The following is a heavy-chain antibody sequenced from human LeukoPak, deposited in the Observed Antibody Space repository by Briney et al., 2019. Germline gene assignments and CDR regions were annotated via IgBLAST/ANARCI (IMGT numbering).Heavy chain of an antibody. J-gene: IGHJ6*03. CDR3: ATLRFLEWLQKDYYYYYMDV. Sequence: SETLSLTCTVSGYSISSGYYWGWIRQPPGKGLEWIGRLYHSGSTYYNPSLKSRVTISVDTSKNPFSLKLSSVTAADTAVYYCATLRFLEWLQKDYYYYYMDVWGKGTTVTVSS. CDR1: GYSISSGYY. CDR2: LYHSGST. D-gene: IGHD3-3*01. V-gene: IGHV4-38-2*02.